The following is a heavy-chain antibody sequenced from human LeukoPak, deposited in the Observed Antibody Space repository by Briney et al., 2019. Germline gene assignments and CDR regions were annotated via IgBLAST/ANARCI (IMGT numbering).Heavy chain of an antibody. J-gene: IGHJ4*02. D-gene: IGHD2-2*01. V-gene: IGHV1-2*02. CDR1: GYTFTGYY. CDR2: INPNSGGT. CDR3: ARDGGKCSSTTCHLGLFDY. Sequence: GASVKVSCKASGYTFTGYYMHWVRQAPGQGLEWMGWINPNSGGTNYAQKFQGRVTMSRATSISTAYMELSRLRSDDTAVYYCARDGGKCSSTTCHLGLFDYWGQGALVTVSS.